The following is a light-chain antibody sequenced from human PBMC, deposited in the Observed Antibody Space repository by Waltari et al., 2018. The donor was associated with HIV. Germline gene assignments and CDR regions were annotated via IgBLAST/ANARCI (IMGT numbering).Light chain of an antibody. Sequence: SYELTQPPSVSVSPGQTASITCSGDALTKQYAYWYQQKSGQAPVLVIYKDNERPSGIPERFSGSSSGTTVTLTISGVQAEDEADYYCQSADNFEIWVFGGGTKLTVL. CDR3: QSADNFEIWV. J-gene: IGLJ3*02. CDR2: KDN. CDR1: ALTKQY. V-gene: IGLV3-25*03.